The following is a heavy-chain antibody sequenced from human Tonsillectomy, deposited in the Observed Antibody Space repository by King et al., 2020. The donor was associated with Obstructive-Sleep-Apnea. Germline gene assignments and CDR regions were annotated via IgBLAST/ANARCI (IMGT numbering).Heavy chain of an antibody. CDR1: GGSISSGDYY. CDR3: ARVRSTGYDLPFDY. CDR2: IYYSGSA. D-gene: IGHD5-12*01. V-gene: IGHV4-30-4*01. J-gene: IGHJ4*02. Sequence: VQLQESGPGLVKPSQTLSLTCTVSGGSISSGDYYWSWIRQPPGKGLEWIGYIYYSGSAYYNPSLKSRVTLSVDTFKNQFSLKLSSVTAADTAVYYCARVRSTGYDLPFDYWGQGTLVTVSS.